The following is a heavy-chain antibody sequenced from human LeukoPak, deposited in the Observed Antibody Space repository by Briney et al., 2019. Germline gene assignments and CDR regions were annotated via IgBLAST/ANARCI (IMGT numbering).Heavy chain of an antibody. J-gene: IGHJ4*02. CDR2: INHSGST. CDR1: GGSFSGYY. V-gene: IGHV4-34*01. Sequence: SETLSLTCAVYGGSFSGYYWSWICQPPGKGLEWIGEINHSGSTNYNPSLKSRVTISVDTSKNQFSLKLSSVTAADTAVYYCAKGRRRYQKDSFDYWGQGTLVTVSS. D-gene: IGHD1-26*01. CDR3: AKGRRRYQKDSFDY.